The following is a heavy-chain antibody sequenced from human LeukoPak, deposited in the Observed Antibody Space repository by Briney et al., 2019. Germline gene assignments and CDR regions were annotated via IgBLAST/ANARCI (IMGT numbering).Heavy chain of an antibody. Sequence: GGPLRLSCAASGFTFSSYGMHWVRQAPGKGLEWVAVIWYDGSNKYYADSVKGRFTISRDNSKNTLYLQMNSLRAEDTAVYYCARDRLGPATAILDYWGQGTLVTVSS. CDR2: IWYDGSNK. V-gene: IGHV3-33*01. J-gene: IGHJ4*02. CDR3: ARDRLGPATAILDY. D-gene: IGHD2-2*02. CDR1: GFTFSSYG.